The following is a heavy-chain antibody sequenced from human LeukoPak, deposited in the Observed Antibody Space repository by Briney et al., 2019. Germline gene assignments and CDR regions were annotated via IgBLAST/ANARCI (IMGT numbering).Heavy chain of an antibody. J-gene: IGHJ4*02. CDR3: AKDPLIWSCGGDCYHFDY. Sequence: PGGSLRLSCAASGFTFSSYAMSWVRQAPGKGLEWVSAISGSGGSTYYAASAKGRFTISRDNSKNTLYLQMNSLRAEDTAVYYCAKDPLIWSCGGDCYHFDYWGQGTLVTVSS. V-gene: IGHV3-23*01. D-gene: IGHD2-21*01. CDR2: ISGSGGST. CDR1: GFTFSSYA.